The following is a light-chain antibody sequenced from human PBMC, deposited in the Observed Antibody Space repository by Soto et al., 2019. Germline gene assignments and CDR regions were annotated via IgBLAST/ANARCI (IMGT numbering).Light chain of an antibody. Sequence: DIQMTQSPSTLSASVGDRVTITCRASQSISSWLPWYQQKPGKAPKLLIYDAASLESGVRSGFSGSGSGTEFTLAISSLQADDFATYYCEEYNSYPGTFGQGTKV. CDR1: QSISSW. V-gene: IGKV1-5*01. CDR2: DAA. CDR3: EEYNSYPGT. J-gene: IGKJ1*01.